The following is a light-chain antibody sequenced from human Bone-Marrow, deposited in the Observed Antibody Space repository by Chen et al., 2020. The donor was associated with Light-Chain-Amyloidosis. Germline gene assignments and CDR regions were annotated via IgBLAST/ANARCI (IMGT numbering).Light chain of an antibody. J-gene: IGLJ1*01. CDR2: RNN. CDR3: AAWDGSLSGYV. Sequence: QSVLTQPPSASGTPGQRVTISCSGASSNIGINYVSWYQHFPGAAPNLHIHRNNQRPSGVPDRFSASRSGTSAFLAISGLRSEDEADYYCAAWDGSLSGYVFGTGTKVIVL. CDR1: SSNIGINY. V-gene: IGLV1-47*01.